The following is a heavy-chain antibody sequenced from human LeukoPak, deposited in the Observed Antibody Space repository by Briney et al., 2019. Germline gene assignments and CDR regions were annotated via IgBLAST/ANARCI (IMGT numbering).Heavy chain of an antibody. J-gene: IGHJ3*02. CDR1: GFTFSSYW. V-gene: IGHV3-7*01. CDR2: IKQDGSEK. Sequence: GGSLRLSCAASGFTFSSYWMSWVRQAPGKGLEWVANIKQDGSEKYYVDSVKGRFTISRDNAKNSLYLQMNSLRAEDTAVYYCAREEVGASWSGHGAFDIWGQGTMVTVSS. D-gene: IGHD1-26*01. CDR3: AREEVGASWSGHGAFDI.